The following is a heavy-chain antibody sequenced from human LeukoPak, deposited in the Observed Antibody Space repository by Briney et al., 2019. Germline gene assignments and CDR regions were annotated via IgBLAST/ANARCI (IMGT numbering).Heavy chain of an antibody. V-gene: IGHV3-23*01. CDR1: GFTFSSYA. CDR3: AKVVGSGSYYPMGY. D-gene: IGHD3-10*01. CDR2: ISGSGGST. J-gene: IGHJ4*02. Sequence: PGGSLRLSCAASGFTFSSYAMSWVRQAPGKGLEWVSAISGSGGSTYYADSVKGRFTISRDNSKNTLYLQMNSLRAEDTAVYYCAKVVGSGSYYPMGYWGQGTLVTVSS.